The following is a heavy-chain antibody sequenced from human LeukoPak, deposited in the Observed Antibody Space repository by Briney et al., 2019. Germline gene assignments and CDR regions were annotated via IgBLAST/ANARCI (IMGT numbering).Heavy chain of an antibody. D-gene: IGHD3-22*01. CDR1: GGSISGSNFY. J-gene: IGHJ4*02. CDR2: IYFSGST. Sequence: PSETLSLTCTVSGGSISGSNFYWGWIRQPPGKGLEWIGNIYFSGSTYYNPSLKSRVTISVDTSKNQFSLKLSSVTAADTAVYYCARHYYDTTGYYYFFDYWGQGTLVTVSS. CDR3: ARHYYDTTGYYYFFDY. V-gene: IGHV4-39*01.